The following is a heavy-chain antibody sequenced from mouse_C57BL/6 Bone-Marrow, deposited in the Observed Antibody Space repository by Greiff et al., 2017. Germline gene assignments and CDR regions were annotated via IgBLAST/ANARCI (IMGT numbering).Heavy chain of an antibody. CDR3: ASITTVVAKGYFDV. D-gene: IGHD1-1*01. J-gene: IGHJ1*03. Sequence: EVKLMESGAELVKPGASVKLSCTASGFNIKDYYMHWVKQRPEQGLEWIGRIDPENGETKYAPKFPGKATITAATSSNTAYLQLSSLTSEDTTVYYCASITTVVAKGYFDVWGTGTTVTVSS. CDR1: GFNIKDYY. V-gene: IGHV14-2*01. CDR2: IDPENGET.